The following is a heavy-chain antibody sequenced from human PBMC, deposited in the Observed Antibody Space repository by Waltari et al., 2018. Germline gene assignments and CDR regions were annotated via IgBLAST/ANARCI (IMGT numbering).Heavy chain of an antibody. CDR3: TPKTNF. J-gene: IGHJ4*02. Sequence: EVQVVESGGGLVKPGGSLRVSCAASGFTFSNAWINWVRQAPGKGLEWVGRIKTKGEGGTTDYAAPVKGRFTISRDESSNMAYLQMKSLRTEDTAIYYCTPKTNFWGQGTLVTVSS. CDR1: GFTFSNAW. CDR2: IKTKGEGGTT. V-gene: IGHV3-15*01.